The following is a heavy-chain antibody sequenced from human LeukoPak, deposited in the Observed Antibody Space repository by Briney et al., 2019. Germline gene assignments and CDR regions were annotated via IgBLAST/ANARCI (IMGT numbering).Heavy chain of an antibody. D-gene: IGHD6-6*01. Sequence: LPLTCTSAVGSISSYTWSWIRPPPGKGLEGVGFIRNKAYGGTTEYAASVKGRFTISRDDSKSIAYLQMNSLKTEDTAVYYCTRDWPAEYSSSSSFDYWGQGTLVTVSS. CDR2: IRNKAYGGTT. V-gene: IGHV3-49*03. CDR3: TRDWPAEYSSSSSFDY. CDR1: VGSISSYT. J-gene: IGHJ4*02.